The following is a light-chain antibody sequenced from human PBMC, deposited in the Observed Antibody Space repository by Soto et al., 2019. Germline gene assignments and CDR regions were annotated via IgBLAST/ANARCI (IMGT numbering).Light chain of an antibody. Sequence: QSALTQPPSASGSPGQSVTISCTGTSSDVGGYNYVSWYQQYPGKAPKLMIYEVTKRPSGVPDRFSGSKSGNTASLTVSGLQAEDEADYYCSSYAGSNKLLFGGGTKLTVL. CDR2: EVT. V-gene: IGLV2-8*01. J-gene: IGLJ2*01. CDR3: SSYAGSNKLL. CDR1: SSDVGGYNY.